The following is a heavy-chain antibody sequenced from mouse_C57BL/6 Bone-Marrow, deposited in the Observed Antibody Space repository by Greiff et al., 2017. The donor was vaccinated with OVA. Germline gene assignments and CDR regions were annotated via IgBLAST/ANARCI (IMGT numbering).Heavy chain of an antibody. J-gene: IGHJ4*01. CDR1: GFNIKDYY. CDR2: IDPEDGET. CDR3: ARGSPEGAMDY. Sequence: EVQLQQSGAELVKPGASVKLSCTASGFNIKDYYMHWVKQRTEQGLEWIGRIDPEDGETKDAPKFQGKATITADTSSNTAYLQLSSLTSEDTAVYYCARGSPEGAMDYWGQGTSVTVSS. V-gene: IGHV14-2*01.